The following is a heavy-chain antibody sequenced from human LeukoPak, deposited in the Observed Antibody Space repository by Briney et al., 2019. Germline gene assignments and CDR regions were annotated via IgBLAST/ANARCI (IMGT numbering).Heavy chain of an antibody. CDR3: ARSLPGAIGAADL. CDR1: GGSIISYY. Sequence: LETLSLTCTVSGGSIISYYWSWVRQPPGQGLEWIAFIHSSGSTGYSPSLKSRVTISVDTSKNHFSLKVTSLTPADTGVYYCARSLPGAIGAADLWGQGTLVTVSS. D-gene: IGHD1-26*01. J-gene: IGHJ4*02. V-gene: IGHV4-59*01. CDR2: IHSSGST.